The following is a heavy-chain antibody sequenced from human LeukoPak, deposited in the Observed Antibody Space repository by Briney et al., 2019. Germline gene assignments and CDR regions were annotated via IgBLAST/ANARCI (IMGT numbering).Heavy chain of an antibody. CDR1: GGSISGYY. J-gene: IGHJ4*02. D-gene: IGHD3-22*01. CDR3: TRHAPAVIGWPFDY. V-gene: IGHV4-59*08. CDR2: VHYSGTT. Sequence: PSETLSLTCTVSGGSISGYYWSWIRQPPGKELEWIGYVHYSGTTNYNPPLKSRVTISVDSSNNRFSLKLSSVTAADTAVYHCTRHAPAVIGWPFDYWGQGALVTVSS.